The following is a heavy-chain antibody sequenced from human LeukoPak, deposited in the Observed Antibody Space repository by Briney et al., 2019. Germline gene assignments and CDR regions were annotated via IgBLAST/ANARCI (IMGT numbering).Heavy chain of an antibody. Sequence: PSETLSLTCTVSGDSISSGSYYWSWIRQPAGKGLEWIGRIYTSGSTNYNPSLKSRVTISVDTSKNQFSLKLNSVTAADTAVYYCARDRHYYAGSGYYFKFERNPNDAFDIWGQGTMVTVSS. V-gene: IGHV4-61*02. CDR2: IYTSGST. CDR1: GDSISSGSYY. J-gene: IGHJ3*02. D-gene: IGHD3-22*01. CDR3: ARDRHYYAGSGYYFKFERNPNDAFDI.